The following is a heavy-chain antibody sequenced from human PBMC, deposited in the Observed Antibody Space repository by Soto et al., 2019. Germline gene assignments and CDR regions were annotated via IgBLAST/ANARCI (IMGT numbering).Heavy chain of an antibody. J-gene: IGHJ6*02. V-gene: IGHV1-2*02. D-gene: IGHD5-18*01. CDR2: INPKNGDT. Sequence: ASVKVSCKSSGYTFIGFSLHWVRQAPGQGLEWMGWINPKNGDTYYAQKFQGRVTMTRDTSINTVYMELNSLKSDDTAVYYCASVLRGYSYGWRGYYYGMDVWGQGTTVTVSS. CDR3: ASVLRGYSYGWRGYYYGMDV. CDR1: GYTFIGFS.